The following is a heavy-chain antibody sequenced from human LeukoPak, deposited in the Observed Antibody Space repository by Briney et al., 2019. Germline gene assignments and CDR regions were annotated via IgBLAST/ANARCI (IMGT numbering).Heavy chain of an antibody. CDR3: AKDIARYDSSGTIDY. V-gene: IGHV3-9*03. D-gene: IGHD3-22*01. Sequence: GRSLRLSCAASGFSFDDYAMHWVRQAPGKGLEWVSGISWNSGGVDYADSVKGRFTISRDNAKNSLYLQMNSLRAEDMALYYCAKDIARYDSSGTIDYWGQRTLVTVSS. CDR1: GFSFDDYA. J-gene: IGHJ4*02. CDR2: ISWNSGGV.